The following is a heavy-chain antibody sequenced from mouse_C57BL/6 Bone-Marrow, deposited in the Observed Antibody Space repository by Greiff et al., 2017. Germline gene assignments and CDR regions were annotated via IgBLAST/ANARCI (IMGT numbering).Heavy chain of an antibody. V-gene: IGHV1-81*01. CDR2: IYPRSGNT. CDR3: ARRGGNYPFAY. Sequence: QVQLQQPGAELARPGASVKLSCKASGYTFTSYGISWVKQRTGQGLEWIGEIYPRSGNTYYNEKFKGKATLTEDKSSSTAYMELRSLTSEDSAVYFCARRGGNYPFAYWGQGTLVTVSA. J-gene: IGHJ3*01. D-gene: IGHD2-1*01. CDR1: GYTFTSYG.